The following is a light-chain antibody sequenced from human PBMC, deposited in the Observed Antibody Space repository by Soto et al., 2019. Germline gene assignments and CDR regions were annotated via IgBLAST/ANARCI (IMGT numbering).Light chain of an antibody. Sequence: DIEMTQSPSSLSASVGDRVTITCQASQDISNYLNWYQQKTGRAPKLLIYDASNLESGVSSRFSGSRSGTDFSLTINSLQPDDFATYYCQPYDDFPLTFGQGTRLE. CDR2: DAS. CDR1: QDISNY. CDR3: QPYDDFPLT. V-gene: IGKV1-33*01. J-gene: IGKJ5*01.